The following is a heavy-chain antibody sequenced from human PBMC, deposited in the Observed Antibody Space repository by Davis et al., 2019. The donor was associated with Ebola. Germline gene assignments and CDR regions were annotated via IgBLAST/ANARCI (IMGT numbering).Heavy chain of an antibody. CDR1: GGSISSSSYY. CDR2: IYYSGST. D-gene: IGHD3-3*01. J-gene: IGHJ4*02. Sequence: PSETLSLTCTVSGGSISSSSYYWGWIRQPPGKGLEWIGSIYYSGSTYYNPSLKSRVTISVDTSKNQFSLKLSSVTAADTAVYYCARHVDVLRFLEWEGDYWGQGTLVTVSS. CDR3: ARHVDVLRFLEWEGDY. V-gene: IGHV4-39*01.